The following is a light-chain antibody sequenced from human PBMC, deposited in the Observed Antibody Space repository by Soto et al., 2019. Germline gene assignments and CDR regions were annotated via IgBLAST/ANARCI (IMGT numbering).Light chain of an antibody. CDR1: QSISNW. V-gene: IGKV1-5*03. Sequence: DIRMTQSPSTLSASVGDRVIITCRASQSISNWLAWYQQKPGKAPKLLIYRASSLEGGVPSRFSGSGSGTEFTLTISSLQADDFAMSYCQEYNSYSQLTFGGGTEVEIK. CDR2: RAS. J-gene: IGKJ4*01. CDR3: QEYNSYSQLT.